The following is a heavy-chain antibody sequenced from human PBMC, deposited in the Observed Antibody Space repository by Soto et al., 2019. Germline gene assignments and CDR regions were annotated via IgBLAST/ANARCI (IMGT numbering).Heavy chain of an antibody. CDR1: GGSLSGATYS. Sequence: SETLSLTCGVSGGSLSGATYSWNWIRQPPGKGLEWIGYIFPSGTTYYNPSLRSRVTISIDVSKNQFSLSLRSLTAADTAVYYCARSREFDYWSQGTLVTVSS. CDR3: ARSREFDY. J-gene: IGHJ4*02. CDR2: IFPSGTT. V-gene: IGHV4-30-2*01.